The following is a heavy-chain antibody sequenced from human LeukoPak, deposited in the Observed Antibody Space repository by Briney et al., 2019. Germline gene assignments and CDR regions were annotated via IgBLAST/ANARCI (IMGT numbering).Heavy chain of an antibody. V-gene: IGHV3-48*01. CDR2: ISSSSSTI. J-gene: IGHJ4*02. D-gene: IGHD3-3*01. CDR3: TRTRYYDFWSGYPPDY. Sequence: GGSLRLSCAASGFTFSSYSMNWVRQAPGKGLEWVSYISSSSSTIYYADSVKGRFTISRDNAKNSLYLQMNSLRAEDTAVYYCTRTRYYDFWSGYPPDYWGQGTLVTVSS. CDR1: GFTFSSYS.